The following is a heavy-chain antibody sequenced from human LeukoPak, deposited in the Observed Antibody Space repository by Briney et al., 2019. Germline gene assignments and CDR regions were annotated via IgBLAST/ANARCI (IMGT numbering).Heavy chain of an antibody. D-gene: IGHD5-12*01. CDR1: GFTFSTSA. CDR2: ISGTGGST. Sequence: PGGSLRLFYASAGFTFSTSAITWVGHATGMGLDLVSLISGTGGSTYYADSVKGRFTISRDNSKNTLYLQMNSLRAEDTAIYYCAKGGDITSSQFDYWGQGTLVTVSS. J-gene: IGHJ4*02. V-gene: IGHV3-23*01. CDR3: AKGGDITSSQFDY.